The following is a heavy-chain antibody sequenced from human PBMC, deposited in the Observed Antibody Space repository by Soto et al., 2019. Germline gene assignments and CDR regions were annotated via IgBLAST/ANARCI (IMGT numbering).Heavy chain of an antibody. Sequence: XAVKVSCKAAGCPFTSYGIIWVRQAPGQGLEWMGWISAYNGNTNYAQKLQGRVTMTRNTSISTAYMELSSLRSEDTAVYYCARGTGYCSGGSRQRRGFDYWGQGTLVTSPQ. D-gene: IGHD2-15*01. CDR3: ARGTGYCSGGSRQRRGFDY. CDR1: GCPFTSYG. CDR2: ISAYNGNT. V-gene: IGHV1-18*04. J-gene: IGHJ4*02.